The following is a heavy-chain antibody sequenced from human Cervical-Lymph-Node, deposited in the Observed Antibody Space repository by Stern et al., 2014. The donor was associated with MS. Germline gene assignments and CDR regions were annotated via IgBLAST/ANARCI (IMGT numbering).Heavy chain of an antibody. D-gene: IGHD4-23*01. V-gene: IGHV5-51*01. CDR3: AGVVTPRDAFYI. Sequence: EVQLVESGAEVKKPGGSLKISCKGSGYSFTSYWIGWVRQMPGKGLEWMGIISPADAYTRYSPSFQGQVPISTAKSISTAYLQWTDLKSSDTAIYHCAGVVTPRDAFYIWGQGKGSPSLQ. CDR1: GYSFTSYW. J-gene: IGHJ3*02. CDR2: ISPADAYT.